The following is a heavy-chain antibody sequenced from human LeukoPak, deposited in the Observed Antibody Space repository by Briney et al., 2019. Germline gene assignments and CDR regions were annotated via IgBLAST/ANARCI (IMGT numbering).Heavy chain of an antibody. CDR1: GFTFSSYE. D-gene: IGHD5-18*01. V-gene: IGHV3-48*03. CDR2: ISSSGSNI. CDR3: AGDPVGYSYGYDY. Sequence: SGGSLRLSCAASGFTFSSYEMNWVRQAPGKGLEWVSYISSSGSNIYYADSVKGGFTISRDNAKNSLYLQMNSLRAEDTAVYYCAGDPVGYSYGYDYWGQGTLVTVSS. J-gene: IGHJ4*02.